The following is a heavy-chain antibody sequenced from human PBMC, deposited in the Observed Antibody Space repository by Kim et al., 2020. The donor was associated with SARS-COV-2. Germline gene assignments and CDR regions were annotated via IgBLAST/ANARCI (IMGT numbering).Heavy chain of an antibody. V-gene: IGHV1-69*01. Sequence: NYGQKFQGRVTITADESTSTAYMELSSLRSEDTAVYYCARRDGYNSFFDYWGQGTLVTVSS. J-gene: IGHJ4*02. D-gene: IGHD5-12*01. CDR3: ARRDGYNSFFDY.